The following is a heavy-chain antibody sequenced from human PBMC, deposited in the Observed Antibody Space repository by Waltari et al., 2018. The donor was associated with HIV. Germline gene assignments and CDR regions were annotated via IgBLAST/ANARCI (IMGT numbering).Heavy chain of an antibody. V-gene: IGHV1-8*01. D-gene: IGHD6-6*01. CDR2: MNPNSGNT. Sequence: QVQLVQSGAEVKKPGASVKVSCKASGYSFTTHDINWVRQATGQGLEWMGWMNPNSGNTGYAQKFQGRVTMTRNTSISTAYMELSSLRSEDTAVYYCARARRRAARSGYDWFDPWGQGTLVTVSS. CDR3: ARARRRAARSGYDWFDP. J-gene: IGHJ5*02. CDR1: GYSFTTHD.